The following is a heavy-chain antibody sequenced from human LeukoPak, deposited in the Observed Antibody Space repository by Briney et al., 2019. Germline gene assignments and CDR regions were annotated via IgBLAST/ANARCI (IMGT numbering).Heavy chain of an antibody. J-gene: IGHJ4*02. CDR1: GFTFSSYS. D-gene: IGHD1-26*01. CDR3: ARDSTTDENIL. Sequence: GGSLRLSCAASGFTFSSYSMHWVRQAPGKGLEWVSSISTSSTYMYYADSVKGRFTISRDNAKNSLYLQMNSLRAEDTALYYCARDSTTDENILWGRGILVTVSS. CDR2: ISTSSTYM. V-gene: IGHV3-21*01.